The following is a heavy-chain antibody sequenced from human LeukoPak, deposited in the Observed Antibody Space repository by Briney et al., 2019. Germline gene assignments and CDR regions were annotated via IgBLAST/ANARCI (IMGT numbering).Heavy chain of an antibody. Sequence: GESLKISCKHTEYSFPNYCIGWVRQMPGKGLEWMGIIYPDDSDTRYSPSFQGQVTISADRSISTAYLQWSSLKASDTAMYYCAIGRGGQQLGDYWGQGTLVTVSS. CDR1: EYSFPNYC. CDR2: IYPDDSDT. CDR3: AIGRGGQQLGDY. V-gene: IGHV5-51*01. J-gene: IGHJ4*02. D-gene: IGHD6-13*01.